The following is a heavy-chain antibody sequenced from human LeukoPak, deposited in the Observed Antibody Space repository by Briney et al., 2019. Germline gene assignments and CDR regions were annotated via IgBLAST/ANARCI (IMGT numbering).Heavy chain of an antibody. CDR1: GGSISSSNYY. Sequence: PSETLSLTCTVSGGSISSSNYYWGWIRQPPGKGLEWIGSIYYSGSTYYNPSLKSGFTISVDTSKNQFSLKLSSVTAADTAVYYCARQSSDILTGYYRGPYYYYGMDVWGQGTTVTVSS. CDR3: ARQSSDILTGYYRGPYYYYGMDV. CDR2: IYYSGST. D-gene: IGHD3-9*01. V-gene: IGHV4-39*01. J-gene: IGHJ6*02.